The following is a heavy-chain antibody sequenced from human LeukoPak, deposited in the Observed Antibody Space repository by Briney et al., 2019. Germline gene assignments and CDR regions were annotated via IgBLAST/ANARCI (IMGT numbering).Heavy chain of an antibody. V-gene: IGHV3-11*05. J-gene: IGHJ4*02. CDR1: GFSFSDYY. CDR2: INGGSGFT. D-gene: IGHD7-27*01. Sequence: GGSLRLSCAASGFSFSDYYMNWIRQAPGKGLEWVSFINGGSGFTNYADSVKGRFTISRDNAKKSLYLQMNSLRAEDTAVYYCARVNWGNYYFDYWGQGTLVTVSS. CDR3: ARVNWGNYYFDY.